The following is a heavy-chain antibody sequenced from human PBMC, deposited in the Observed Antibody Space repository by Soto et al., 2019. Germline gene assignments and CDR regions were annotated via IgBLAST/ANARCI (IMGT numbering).Heavy chain of an antibody. J-gene: IGHJ4*02. CDR3: ARGIDSATTRTASDS. CDR2: ISGSGDSI. Sequence: GGSLRLSCAASGFTFSSYSMNWVRQAPGKGLEWVSSISGSGDSIYYADSVKGRFTTSRDNAENSLYLQMSSLRAEDTAVYYCARGIDSATTRTASDSWGQGTLVTVSS. D-gene: IGHD1-1*01. CDR1: GFTFSSYS. V-gene: IGHV3-21*01.